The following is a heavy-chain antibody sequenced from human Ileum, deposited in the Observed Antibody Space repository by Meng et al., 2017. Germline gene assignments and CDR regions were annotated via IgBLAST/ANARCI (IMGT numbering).Heavy chain of an antibody. D-gene: IGHD3-22*01. V-gene: IGHV4-34*01. CDR2: INHSGST. Sequence: RQWGAGLLKLLEAPSLLCAVCGGSFSGYYWSWIRQPPGKGLEWIGEINHSGSTNYNPSLKSRVTISVDTSKNQFSLKLSSVTAADTAVYYCARGGHDSSGYYSFDYWGQGTLVTVSS. CDR3: ARGGHDSSGYYSFDY. J-gene: IGHJ4*02. CDR1: GGSFSGYY.